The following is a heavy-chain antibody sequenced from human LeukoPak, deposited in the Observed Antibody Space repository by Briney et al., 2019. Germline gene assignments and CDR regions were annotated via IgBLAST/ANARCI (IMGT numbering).Heavy chain of an antibody. Sequence: SETLSLTCSISGDSITTNSYWWGWIRQSPGKGLEWIGRIYSSGNSYYNPSLNTRATISPDTSKNQYSLRLTSVTAADTAIYYCARREIWDLHIGNWFDPWGQGILVIVSS. CDR1: GDSITTNSYW. D-gene: IGHD2-21*01. J-gene: IGHJ5*02. CDR3: ARREIWDLHIGNWFDP. CDR2: IYSSGNS. V-gene: IGHV4-39*01.